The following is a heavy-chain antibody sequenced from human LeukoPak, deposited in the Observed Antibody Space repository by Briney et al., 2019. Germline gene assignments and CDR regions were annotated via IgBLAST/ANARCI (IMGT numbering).Heavy chain of an antibody. J-gene: IGHJ4*02. CDR3: ARGDDYGGIPAAFDY. CDR1: GGTFSSYA. V-gene: IGHV1-69*06. D-gene: IGHD4-23*01. Sequence: ASVKVSCKASGGTFSSYAISWVRQAPGQGLEWMGGIIPIFGTANYAQKFQGRVTITADKSTSTAYMELSSLRSEDTAVYYCARGDDYGGIPAAFDYWGQGTLVTVSS. CDR2: IIPIFGTA.